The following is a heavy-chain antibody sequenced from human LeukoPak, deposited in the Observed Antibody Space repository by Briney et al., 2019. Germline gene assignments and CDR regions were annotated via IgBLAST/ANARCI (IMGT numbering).Heavy chain of an antibody. J-gene: IGHJ6*02. V-gene: IGHV3-48*01. D-gene: IGHD4-11*01. CDR1: GFTFSSYT. CDR3: AKDQYLGGYYYYGMDV. Sequence: GGSLRLSCAASGFTFSSYTMNWVRQAPGKGLEWVSYISSSSSTIYYADSVKGRFTISRDNSKNTLYLQMNSLRAEDTAVYYCAKDQYLGGYYYYGMDVWGQGTTVTVSS. CDR2: ISSSSSTI.